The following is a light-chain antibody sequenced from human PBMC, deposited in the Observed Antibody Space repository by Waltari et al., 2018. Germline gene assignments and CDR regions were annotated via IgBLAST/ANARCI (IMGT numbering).Light chain of an antibody. J-gene: IGLJ2*01. CDR2: VVS. CDR1: SSDVGGYNY. Sequence: QSALTQPASVSGSPGQSITISCTGTSSDVGGYNYVSWYQQNPGKAPKPMIYVVSNRPWGVANGFSGYKSCNPASLTISGLHAEDEADYYCSSYTSSSTVVFGGGTNLTVL. V-gene: IGLV2-14*01. CDR3: SSYTSSSTVV.